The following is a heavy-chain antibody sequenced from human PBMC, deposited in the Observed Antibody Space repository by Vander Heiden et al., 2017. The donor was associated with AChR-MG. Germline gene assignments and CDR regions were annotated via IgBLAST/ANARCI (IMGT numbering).Heavy chain of an antibody. V-gene: IGHV1-69*06. CDR2: IIPIFGTA. D-gene: IGHD3-16*02. J-gene: IGHJ6*02. Sequence: QVQLVQSGAEVKKPGSSVKVSCKASGGTFSSYAISWVRQAPGQGLEWMGGIIPIFGTANYAQTFQGRVTITADKSTSTAYMELSSLRSEDTAVYYCAREDDYVWGSYRRPLYYYYGMDVWGQGTTVTVSS. CDR1: GGTFSSYA. CDR3: AREDDYVWGSYRRPLYYYYGMDV.